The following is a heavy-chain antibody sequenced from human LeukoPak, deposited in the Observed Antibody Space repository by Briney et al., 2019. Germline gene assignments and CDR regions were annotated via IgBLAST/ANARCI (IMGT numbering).Heavy chain of an antibody. V-gene: IGHV3-23*01. CDR2: ISKSGDST. D-gene: IGHD1-14*01. Sequence: PGGSLRLSCAASGFTFSSYAMSWVRQAPGKGLEWVSAISKSGDSTFYADSVKGRFTISRDNSKNTLYLQMNSLRAEDTAVYYCASLDGIGLGFDYWGQGTLVTVSS. J-gene: IGHJ4*02. CDR3: ASLDGIGLGFDY. CDR1: GFTFSSYA.